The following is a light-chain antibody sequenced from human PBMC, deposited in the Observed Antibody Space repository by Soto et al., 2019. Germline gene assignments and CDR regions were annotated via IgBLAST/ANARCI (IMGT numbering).Light chain of an antibody. CDR2: DVS. J-gene: IGLJ2*01. Sequence: QFALTQPASVSGSPGQSITISCTGTSSDVGGYNYVSWYQQHPGKAPKLMIYDVSNRPSGVSNRFSGSKSGNTASLTISGLQAEDEADYYCSSYTSSSPYVVFGGGTKVTVL. CDR3: SSYTSSSPYVV. CDR1: SSDVGGYNY. V-gene: IGLV2-14*01.